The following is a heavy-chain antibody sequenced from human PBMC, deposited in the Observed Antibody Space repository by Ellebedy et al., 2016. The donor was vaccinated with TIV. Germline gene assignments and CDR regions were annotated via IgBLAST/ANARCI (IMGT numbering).Heavy chain of an antibody. CDR2: FGVSGDTT. CDR3: ARGRPGTYIHHAFDN. V-gene: IGHV3-23*01. Sequence: PGGSLRLSCAASGFTFSSYSMNWVRQAPGKGLEWVSGFGVSGDTTYYTDSVKGRFTISRDNSKKTLYLQMSSLRTEDTAIYYCARGRPGTYIHHAFDNWGQGTLVTVSS. J-gene: IGHJ4*02. D-gene: IGHD1-14*01. CDR1: GFTFSSYS.